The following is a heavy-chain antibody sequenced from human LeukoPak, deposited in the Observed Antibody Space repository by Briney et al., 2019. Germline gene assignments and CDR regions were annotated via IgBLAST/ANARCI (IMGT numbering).Heavy chain of an antibody. Sequence: PSETLSLTCAVYGGSFRGYYWSWIRQPPGKGLEWIGEINHSGSTNYNPSLKSRVTISVDTSKNQFSLKLSSVTAADTAVYYCARVPRYYYDSEDYWGQGTLVTVSS. J-gene: IGHJ4*02. CDR2: INHSGST. D-gene: IGHD3-22*01. CDR3: ARVPRYYYDSEDY. V-gene: IGHV4-34*01. CDR1: GGSFRGYY.